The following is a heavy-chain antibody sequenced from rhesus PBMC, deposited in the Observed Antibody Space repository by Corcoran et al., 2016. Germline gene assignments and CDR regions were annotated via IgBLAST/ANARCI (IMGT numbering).Heavy chain of an antibody. V-gene: IGHV3S25*01. CDR1: GFTFSSYE. D-gene: IGHD6-13*01. J-gene: IGHJ4*01. Sequence: DVQLVESGGGLVRPGGSLRLSCVASGFTFSSYEMHWVRQAPGKGREWVSAINSGGGSTYYADSVKGRFTISRDNSKNTLSLQMNSLRAEDTAVYYCAKSGAAGPGYFDYWGQGVLVTVSS. CDR2: INSGGGST. CDR3: AKSGAAGPGYFDY.